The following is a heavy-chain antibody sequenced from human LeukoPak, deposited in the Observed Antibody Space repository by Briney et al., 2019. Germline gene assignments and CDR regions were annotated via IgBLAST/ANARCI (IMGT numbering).Heavy chain of an antibody. CDR2: ISSSNSYI. CDR1: GFTFSSYT. J-gene: IGHJ5*02. CDR3: PKDGWFDP. Sequence: GGSLRLSCAASGFTFSSYTMNWVRQAPGKGLEWVSSISSSNSYIYYADSVKGRFTISRDNAKNSLYLQMNSLRAEDTAEYYGPKDGWFDPWGQGTLVTVSS. V-gene: IGHV3-21*01.